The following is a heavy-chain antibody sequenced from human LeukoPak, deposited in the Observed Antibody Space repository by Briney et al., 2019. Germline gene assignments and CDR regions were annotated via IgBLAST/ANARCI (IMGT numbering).Heavy chain of an antibody. Sequence: GGSLRLSCAASGFIVSSNYMSWVRQAPGKGLDWVSVIYSGGSTNYADSVKGRFTISRDNSKNTLYLRVNRLRAEDTAVYYCARFRAYCGDDCYLGAFDIWGQGTMVTVSS. J-gene: IGHJ3*02. CDR1: GFIVSSNY. V-gene: IGHV3-53*01. CDR3: ARFRAYCGDDCYLGAFDI. D-gene: IGHD2-21*02. CDR2: IYSGGST.